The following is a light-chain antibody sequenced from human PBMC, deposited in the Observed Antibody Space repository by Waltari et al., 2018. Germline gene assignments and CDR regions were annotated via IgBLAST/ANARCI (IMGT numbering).Light chain of an antibody. CDR3: RSYASSLEV. Sequence: QSLLTQPPSASGAPGPMVTSSRTGSSPNTGPVEDVHWYQQLPGKAPKLLIYGNSNRPSGVPDRFSGSKSGTSASLAITGLQAEDEADYYCRSYASSLEVFGGGTKLTVL. CDR1: SPNTGPVED. CDR2: GNS. V-gene: IGLV1-40*01. J-gene: IGLJ2*01.